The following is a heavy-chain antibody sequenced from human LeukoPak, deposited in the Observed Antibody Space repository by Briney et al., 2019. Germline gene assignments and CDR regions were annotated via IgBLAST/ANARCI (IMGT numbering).Heavy chain of an antibody. CDR3: ARGEYSSYYMDV. J-gene: IGHJ6*03. CDR1: GYTFTGYY. D-gene: IGHD5-18*01. Sequence: ASVEVSCKAAGYTFTGYYMHWVRQAPGQGLEWMGWINPNSGGTNYAQKFQGRVTMTRDTSISTAFMELSRLRSDDTAVYYCARGEYSSYYMDVWGKGTTVTVSS. V-gene: IGHV1-2*02. CDR2: INPNSGGT.